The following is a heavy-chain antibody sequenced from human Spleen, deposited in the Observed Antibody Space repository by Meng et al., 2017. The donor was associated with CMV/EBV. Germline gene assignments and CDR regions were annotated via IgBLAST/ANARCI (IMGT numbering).Heavy chain of an antibody. CDR2: IYPGDSDT. CDR1: GYSFTSYW. D-gene: IGHD5-12*01. J-gene: IGHJ3*02. V-gene: IGHV5-51*01. Sequence: GESLKISCKGSGYSFTSYWIGWVRQMPGKGLEWMGIIYPGDSDTGYSPSSQGQVTISADKSISTAYLQWSSLKASDTAMYYCARLVATIRDAFDIWGQGTMVTVSS. CDR3: ARLVATIRDAFDI.